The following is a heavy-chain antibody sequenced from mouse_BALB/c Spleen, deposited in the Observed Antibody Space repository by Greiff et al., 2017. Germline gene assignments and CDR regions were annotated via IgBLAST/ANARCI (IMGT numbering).Heavy chain of an antibody. CDR2: ISSGGST. V-gene: IGHV5-6-5*01. CDR1: GFTFSSYA. J-gene: IGHJ3*01. Sequence: EVKLMESRGGLVKPGGSLKLSCAASGFTFSSYAMSWVRQTPEKRLEWVASISSGGSTYYPDSVKGRFTISRDNARNILYLQMSSLRSEDTAMYYCARGGQYGNYAFAYWGQGTLVTVSA. D-gene: IGHD2-10*02. CDR3: ARGGQYGNYAFAY.